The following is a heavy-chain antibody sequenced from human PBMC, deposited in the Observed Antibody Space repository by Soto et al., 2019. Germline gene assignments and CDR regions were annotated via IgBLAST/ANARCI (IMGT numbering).Heavy chain of an antibody. V-gene: IGHV1-18*01. CDR2: ISAYNGNT. J-gene: IGHJ4*02. Sequence: ASVKVSCKASGYTFTSYGISWVRQAPGQGLEWMGWISAYNGNTNYAQKLQGRVTMTTDTSTSTAYMELRSLRSDDTAVYYCARDGRRYYGSGSYDAFDYWGQGTLVTVSS. D-gene: IGHD3-10*01. CDR3: ARDGRRYYGSGSYDAFDY. CDR1: GYTFTSYG.